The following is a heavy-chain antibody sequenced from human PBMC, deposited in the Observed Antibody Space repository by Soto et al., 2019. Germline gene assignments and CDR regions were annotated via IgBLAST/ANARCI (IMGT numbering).Heavy chain of an antibody. CDR2: IIPILGIA. V-gene: IGHV1-69*02. D-gene: IGHD6-13*01. Sequence: QVQLVQSGAEVKKPGSSVTVSCKASGGTFSSYTISWVRQAPGQGLEWMGRIIPILGIANYAQKFQGRVTITADKSTSTAYMELSSLRSEDTAGYYCARWGSSSGYSYYYGGREVWGQGTTVTVSS. CDR3: ARWGSSSGYSYYYGGREV. J-gene: IGHJ6*02. CDR1: GGTFSSYT.